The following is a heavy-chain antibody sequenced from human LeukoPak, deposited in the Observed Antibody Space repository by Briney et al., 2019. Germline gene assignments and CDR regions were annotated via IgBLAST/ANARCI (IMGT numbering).Heavy chain of an antibody. Sequence: AASLKVSCKASGYTFTGHYIHWVRQAPGQGLEWIGWITPNSGGTKYAQKFQGRVTMTTDTSTSTAYMELRSLRSDDTAVYYCARVPTPTYYENDYWGQGTLVTVSS. V-gene: IGHV1-2*02. CDR2: ITPNSGGT. CDR3: ARVPTPTYYENDY. J-gene: IGHJ4*02. CDR1: GYTFTGHY. D-gene: IGHD3-3*01.